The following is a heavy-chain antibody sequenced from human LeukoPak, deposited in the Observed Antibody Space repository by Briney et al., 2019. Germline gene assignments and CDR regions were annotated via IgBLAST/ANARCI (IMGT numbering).Heavy chain of an antibody. Sequence: PGGSLRLSCAASGFTFSDYYMSWLRQAPGKGLEWVSYISSSGSTIYYADSVKGRFTISRDNAKNSLYLQMNSLRAEDTAVYYWASSATVTLDYWGQGTLVTVSS. J-gene: IGHJ4*02. D-gene: IGHD4-17*01. CDR1: GFTFSDYY. CDR2: ISSSGSTI. CDR3: ASSATVTLDY. V-gene: IGHV3-11*04.